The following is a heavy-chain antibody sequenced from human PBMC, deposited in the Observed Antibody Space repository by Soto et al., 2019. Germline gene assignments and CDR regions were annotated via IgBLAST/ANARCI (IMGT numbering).Heavy chain of an antibody. D-gene: IGHD2-15*01. J-gene: IGHJ4*02. V-gene: IGHV2-5*02. Sequence: QITLKESGPTLVKPTQTLTLTCTFSGFSLSTSGVGVGWIRQPPGKALEWLALIYWDDDKRYSPSLRSRLTTTKDTSKNQVVLTMTYMDPVDTATYSCAHSLGSGRFDYWGQGTLVTVSS. CDR3: AHSLGSGRFDY. CDR1: GFSLSTSGVG. CDR2: IYWDDDK.